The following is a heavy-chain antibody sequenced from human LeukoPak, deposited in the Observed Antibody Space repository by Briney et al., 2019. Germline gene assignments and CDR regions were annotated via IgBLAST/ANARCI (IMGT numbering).Heavy chain of an antibody. J-gene: IGHJ5*02. CDR3: ARLMGATNGFDP. Sequence: GASVKVSCKASGYTFTGYYMHWVRQAPGQGLEWMGWINPNSGGTNYAQKFQGRVTMTRGTSISTAYMELSRLRSDDTAVYYCARLMGATNGFDPWGQGTLVTVSS. CDR1: GYTFTGYY. D-gene: IGHD1-26*01. V-gene: IGHV1-2*02. CDR2: INPNSGGT.